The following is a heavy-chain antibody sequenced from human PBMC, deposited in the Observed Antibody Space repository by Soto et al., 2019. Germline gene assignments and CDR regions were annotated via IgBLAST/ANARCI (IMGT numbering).Heavy chain of an antibody. CDR3: ARDGPGGAMAPFDY. D-gene: IGHD5-18*01. CDR1: GGTFSSYA. J-gene: IGHJ4*02. Sequence: QVQLVQSGAEVKKPGSSVKVSCKASGGTFSSYAISWVRQAPGQGLEWIGGIIPIFGTANYAQKFQGRVTITADESTSTAYMELSSLRSEDTAVYYCARDGPGGAMAPFDYWGQGTLVTVSS. CDR2: IIPIFGTA. V-gene: IGHV1-69*01.